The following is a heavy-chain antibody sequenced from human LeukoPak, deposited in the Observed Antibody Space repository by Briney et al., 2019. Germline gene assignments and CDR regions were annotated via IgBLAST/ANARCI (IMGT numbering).Heavy chain of an antibody. V-gene: IGHV3-23*01. J-gene: IGHJ4*02. CDR1: GFTFSSYA. CDR3: ARSPYSSSWYVDY. D-gene: IGHD6-13*01. CDR2: ISGSGGST. Sequence: GGSLRLSCAASGFTFSSYAMSSVRQAPGKGLDWASAISGSGGSTYYADSVKGRFTISRDNSKNTLYLQMNSLRAEDTAVYYCARSPYSSSWYVDYWGQGTLVTVSS.